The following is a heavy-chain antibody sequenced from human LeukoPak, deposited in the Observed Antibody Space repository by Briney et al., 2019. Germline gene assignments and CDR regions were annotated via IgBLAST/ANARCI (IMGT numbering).Heavy chain of an antibody. Sequence: SETLSLTCTVSGGSLSSGGFHWSWIRQHPGKGLEWIGYIYYSGSTYYSPSLKSRVTISVDTSKSQFSLKLSSVTAADTAVYYCARGLRVAAAPFDYWGQGTLVTVSS. J-gene: IGHJ4*02. CDR1: GGSLSSGGFH. CDR3: ARGLRVAAAPFDY. D-gene: IGHD6-13*01. V-gene: IGHV4-31*03. CDR2: IYYSGST.